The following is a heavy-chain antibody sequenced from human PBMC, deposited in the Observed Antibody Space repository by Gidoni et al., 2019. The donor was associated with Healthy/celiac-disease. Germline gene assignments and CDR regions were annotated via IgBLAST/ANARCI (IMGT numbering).Heavy chain of an antibody. D-gene: IGHD2-15*01. CDR2: TYYRSKWYN. V-gene: IGHV6-1*01. CDR3: ARPYCSGGTCFHDAFDI. J-gene: IGHJ3*02. CDR1: GDSVSSSSAA. Sequence: QVQLQQSGPGLVKPSQTLSLTCAISGDSVSSSSAAWNWIRQSPSRGLEWLGRTYYRSKWYNDYAVSVKSRITINPDTSKNQFSLQLNSVTPDDTAVYYCARPYCSGGTCFHDAFDIWGQGTMVTVSS.